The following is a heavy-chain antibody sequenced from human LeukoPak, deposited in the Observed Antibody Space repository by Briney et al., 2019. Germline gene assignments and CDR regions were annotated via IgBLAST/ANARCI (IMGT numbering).Heavy chain of an antibody. J-gene: IGHJ4*02. V-gene: IGHV3-23*01. CDR3: AKEAGYSGYDYPDY. D-gene: IGHD5-12*01. Sequence: PGGSLRLSCAASGSTFSSYAMSWVRQAPGKGLEWVSAISGSGYSTYCADSVKGRFTISRDNSKNTLYLQMNSLRAEDTAVYYCAKEAGYSGYDYPDYWGQGTLVTVSS. CDR1: GSTFSSYA. CDR2: ISGSGYST.